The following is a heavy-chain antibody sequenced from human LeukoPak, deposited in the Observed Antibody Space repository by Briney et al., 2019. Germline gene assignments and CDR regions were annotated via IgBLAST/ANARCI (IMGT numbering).Heavy chain of an antibody. J-gene: IGHJ4*02. CDR2: IGSRSSPI. V-gene: IGHV3-48*01. Sequence: GGSLRLSCAASGFTFSAYSMNWVRQAPEKRLEWVSYIGSRSSPIYYADSVKGRFTISRDNAKNSLYLQMDSLRAEDTAVYYCARDQAYSFDYWGQGTLVTVSS. CDR3: ARDQAYSFDY. CDR1: GFTFSAYS. D-gene: IGHD4-11*01.